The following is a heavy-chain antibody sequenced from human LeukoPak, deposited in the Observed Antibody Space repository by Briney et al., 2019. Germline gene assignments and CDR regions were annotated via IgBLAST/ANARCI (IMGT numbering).Heavy chain of an antibody. CDR2: IHPTDSHT. CDR1: GYSFTNYW. Sequence: GESLKISCQGSGYSFTNYWIGWVRQIPGKGLEWMGIIHPTDSHTRYSPSFQGQVTISADKSITTAYLQWSSLKASDTAMYYCARVPYYDILTGSFNWFDPWGQGTLVTVSS. V-gene: IGHV5-51*01. J-gene: IGHJ5*02. D-gene: IGHD3-9*01. CDR3: ARVPYYDILTGSFNWFDP.